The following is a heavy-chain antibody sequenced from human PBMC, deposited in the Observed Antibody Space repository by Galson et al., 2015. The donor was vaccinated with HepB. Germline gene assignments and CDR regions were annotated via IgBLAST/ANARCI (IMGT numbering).Heavy chain of an antibody. CDR1: GGSISSYY. CDR3: ARVVVARTWYFDL. V-gene: IGHV4-59*01. CDR2: IYYSGST. Sequence: QVQLQESGPGLVKPSETLSLTCTVSGGSISSYYWSWIRQPPGKGLEWIGYIYYSGSTDYNPSLKSRVTISVDTSKNQFSLKLSSVTAADTAVYYCARVVVARTWYFDLWGRGTLVTVSS. J-gene: IGHJ2*01. D-gene: IGHD2-15*01.